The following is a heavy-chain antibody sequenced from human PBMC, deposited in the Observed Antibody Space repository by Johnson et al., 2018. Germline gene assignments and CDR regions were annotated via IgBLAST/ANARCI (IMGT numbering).Heavy chain of an antibody. Sequence: QVQLQQWGAGLLKPSETLSLICAVSGGSFSDYYWSWIRQSPGKGLEWIGEIDHRGSTNHNPSLKSRVTISVDTSKNQCSLKLTSVTAADTAVYYCARGWYPRGYWGQGTLVTVSS. V-gene: IGHV4-34*01. D-gene: IGHD6-13*01. J-gene: IGHJ1*01. CDR2: IDHRGST. CDR3: ARGWYPRGY. CDR1: GGSFSDYY.